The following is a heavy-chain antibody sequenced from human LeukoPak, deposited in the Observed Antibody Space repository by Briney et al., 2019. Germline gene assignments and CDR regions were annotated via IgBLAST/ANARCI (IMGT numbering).Heavy chain of an antibody. CDR3: ASPLSSGWSGNDAFDI. CDR2: IIPILGIA. V-gene: IGHV1-69*04. D-gene: IGHD6-19*01. J-gene: IGHJ3*02. Sequence: ASVKVSCKASGGTFSSYAISWVRQAPGQGLEWMGRIIPILGIANYAQKFQGRVTITADKSTSTAYMELSSLRSEDTAVYYCASPLSSGWSGNDAFDIWGQGTMVTVSS. CDR1: GGTFSSYA.